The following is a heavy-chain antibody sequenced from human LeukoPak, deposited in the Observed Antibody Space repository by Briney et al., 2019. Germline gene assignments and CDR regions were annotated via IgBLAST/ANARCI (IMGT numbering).Heavy chain of an antibody. Sequence: SETLSLTCAVYGGSLSGYYWSWIRQPPGKGLEWIGEINHSGSTNYNPSLKSRVTISVDTSKNQFSLKLSSVTAADTAVYYCASSSGYYSDAFDIWGQGTMVTVSS. CDR1: GGSLSGYY. D-gene: IGHD3-22*01. J-gene: IGHJ3*02. V-gene: IGHV4-34*01. CDR2: INHSGST. CDR3: ASSSGYYSDAFDI.